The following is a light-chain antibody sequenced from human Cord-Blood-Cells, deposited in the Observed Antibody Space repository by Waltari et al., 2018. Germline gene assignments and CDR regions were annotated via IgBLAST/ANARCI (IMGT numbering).Light chain of an antibody. V-gene: IGKV2-28*01. CDR2: LGS. CDR3: MQALQTPYT. J-gene: IGKJ2*01. Sequence: DIVMTQSPLSLPVTPGEPASIACRSSQSLLHSNGYNYLDWYLQKPRQSPQLLIYLGSNRASGVPDRFSGSGSGTGFTLKISRVEAEDVGVYYCMQALQTPYTFGQGTKLEIK. CDR1: QSLLHSNGYNY.